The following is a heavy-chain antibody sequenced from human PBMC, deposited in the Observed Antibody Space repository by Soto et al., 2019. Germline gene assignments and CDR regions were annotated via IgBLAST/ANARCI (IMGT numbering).Heavy chain of an antibody. CDR2: ISFDGSIK. V-gene: IGHV3-30*18. Sequence: QVQLVESGGGVVQPGTSLRLTCAASGFTFSQYGMEWVRQAPGKGLEWVAVISFDGSIKYYADSVQGRFTISRDNYKGTLALQMKSLRPEDTAMYYCAKDDSDYSNYWTSFDYWGQGALVTVSS. D-gene: IGHD4-4*01. J-gene: IGHJ4*02. CDR3: AKDDSDYSNYWTSFDY. CDR1: GFTFSQYG.